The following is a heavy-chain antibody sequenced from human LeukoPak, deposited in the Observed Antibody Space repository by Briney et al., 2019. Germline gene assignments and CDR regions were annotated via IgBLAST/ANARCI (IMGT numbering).Heavy chain of an antibody. CDR3: ARVRPTGAAGKGYYGMDV. V-gene: IGHV3-7*01. J-gene: IGHJ6*02. Sequence: GGSLRLSCAAFGFTFSDYYMSWVRQAPGKGLEWVANIKQDGSAKYYVDSVKGRFTISRDNAKNSLYLQVNSLRAEDTAVYYCARVRPTGAAGKGYYGMDVWGLGTTVTVSS. D-gene: IGHD6-13*01. CDR2: IKQDGSAK. CDR1: GFTFSDYY.